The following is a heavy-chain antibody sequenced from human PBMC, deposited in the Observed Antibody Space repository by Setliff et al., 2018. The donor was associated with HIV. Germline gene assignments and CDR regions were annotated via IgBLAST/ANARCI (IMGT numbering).Heavy chain of an antibody. CDR3: ARGSRITVVSVLIYSRFDY. J-gene: IGHJ4*02. CDR2: IIPIFGTA. V-gene: IGHV1-69*05. Sequence: ASVKVSCKASGGTFSSYAISWVRQAPGQGLKWMGGIIPIFGTANYAQKFQGRVTITTDESTSTAYMELSSLTSEDTAVYFCARGSRITVVSVLIYSRFDYWGQGTLVTVSS. CDR1: GGTFSSYA. D-gene: IGHD3-3*01.